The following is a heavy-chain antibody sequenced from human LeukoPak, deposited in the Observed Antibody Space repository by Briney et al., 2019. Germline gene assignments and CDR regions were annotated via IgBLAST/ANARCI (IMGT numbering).Heavy chain of an antibody. J-gene: IGHJ6*02. CDR1: GGTFSSYA. CDR2: IIPIFGTA. D-gene: IGHD3-22*01. CDR3: ARDYRDYYDSSGYYPNYYYYYYGMDV. Sequence: WASVNVSCKASGGTFSSYAISWVRQAPGHGLEWVGGIIPIFGTANYAQKLQGRVTITADESPGTAYMELSSLRSEDTAVYYCARDYRDYYDSSGYYPNYYYYYYGMDVWGQGTTVTVSS. V-gene: IGHV1-69*01.